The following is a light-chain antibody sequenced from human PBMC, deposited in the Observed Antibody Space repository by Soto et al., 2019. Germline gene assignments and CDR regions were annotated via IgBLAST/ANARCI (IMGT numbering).Light chain of an antibody. Sequence: QSVLNQPASVSGSPGQSITISCTGTSSDFGGYNYVSWYQQHPGKAPKLMIYDVSDRPSGVSNRFSASKSGNTASLTISGLQAEDEADYYCCSYTSSSTPWVFGTGTKVTVL. V-gene: IGLV2-14*03. CDR1: SSDFGGYNY. CDR3: CSYTSSSTPWV. CDR2: DVS. J-gene: IGLJ1*01.